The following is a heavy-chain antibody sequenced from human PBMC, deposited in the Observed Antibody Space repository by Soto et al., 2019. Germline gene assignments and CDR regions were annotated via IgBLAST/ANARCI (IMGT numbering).Heavy chain of an antibody. J-gene: IGHJ4*02. V-gene: IGHV2-5*01. D-gene: IGHD3-3*01. CDR3: AHRVLRTVFGLVTTPEIYFDF. CDR1: GFSLTTRGVG. CDR2: FYCYDDE. Sequence: QITLNESGPAVVRPTETLTLTCRFSGFSLTTRGVGVGWVHQSPGRAPEWLAFFYCYDDESYSESLKSRLTITKDTSKTQVVLKVANLDPTDTATYYCAHRVLRTVFGLVTTPEIYFDFWGQGTPVAVSS.